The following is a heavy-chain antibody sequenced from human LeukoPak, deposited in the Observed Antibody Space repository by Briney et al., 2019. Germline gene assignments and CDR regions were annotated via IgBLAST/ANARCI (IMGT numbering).Heavy chain of an antibody. D-gene: IGHD1-7*01. Sequence: PGGSLRLSCAASGFTFSSYGMHWVRQAPGKGLEWVAFIRYDGSNKYYADSVKGRFTISRDNSKNTLYRQMNSLRAEDTAVYYCAKDNWNYVSYFDYWGQGTLVTVSS. CDR2: IRYDGSNK. CDR3: AKDNWNYVSYFDY. J-gene: IGHJ4*02. CDR1: GFTFSSYG. V-gene: IGHV3-30*02.